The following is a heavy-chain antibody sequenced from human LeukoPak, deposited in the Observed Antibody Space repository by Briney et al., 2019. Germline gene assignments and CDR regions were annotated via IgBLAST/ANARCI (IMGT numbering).Heavy chain of an antibody. J-gene: IGHJ4*02. CDR1: GGSISSSSYY. CDR3: ARNDYGDYAYFDY. V-gene: IGHV4-39*07. Sequence: SETLSLTCTVSGGSISSSSYYWGWIRQPPGKGLEWIGSIYYSGSTYYNPSLKSRVTISVDTSKNQFSLKLSSVTAADTAVYCCARNDYGDYAYFDYWGQGTLVTVSS. CDR2: IYYSGST. D-gene: IGHD4-17*01.